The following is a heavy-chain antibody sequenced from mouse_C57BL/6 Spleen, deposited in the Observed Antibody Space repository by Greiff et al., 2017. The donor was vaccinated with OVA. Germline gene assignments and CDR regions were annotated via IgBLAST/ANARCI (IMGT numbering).Heavy chain of an antibody. CDR2: ISSGSSTI. D-gene: IGHD1-1*01. CDR3: ARWYYGSSYWYFDV. CDR1: GFTFSDYG. V-gene: IGHV5-17*01. J-gene: IGHJ1*03. Sequence: EVKLVESGGGLVKPGGSLKLSCAASGFTFSDYGMHWVRQAPEKGLVWVAYISSGSSTIYYAATVKGRFTISRDNAKNTLFLQMTSLRSEDTAMYYCARWYYGSSYWYFDVWGTGTTVTVSS.